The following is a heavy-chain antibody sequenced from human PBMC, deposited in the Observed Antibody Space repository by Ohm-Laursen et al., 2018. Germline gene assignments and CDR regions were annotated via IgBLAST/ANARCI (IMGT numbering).Heavy chain of an antibody. Sequence: TLSLTCTVSGGSISSSSYYWGWIRQPPGKGLEWIGSIYYSGSTYYNPSLKSRVTISVDTSKNRFSLKLSSVTAADTAVYYCARVKQWLIYAFDIWGQGTMVTVSS. J-gene: IGHJ3*02. V-gene: IGHV4-39*01. CDR1: GGSISSSSYY. CDR3: ARVKQWLIYAFDI. CDR2: IYYSGST. D-gene: IGHD6-19*01.